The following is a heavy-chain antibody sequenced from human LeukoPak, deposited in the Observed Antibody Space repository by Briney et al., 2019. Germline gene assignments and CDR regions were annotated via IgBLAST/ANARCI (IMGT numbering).Heavy chain of an antibody. Sequence: SETLSLTCAVYGGSFSGYYWSWIRQPPGKGLEWIGEINHSGSTNYNPSLKSRVTISVDTSKNQFSLKLSSVTAADTAVYYCAIVGATRAVDYWGQGTLVTVSS. CDR1: GGSFSGYY. D-gene: IGHD1-26*01. CDR3: AIVGATRAVDY. J-gene: IGHJ4*02. CDR2: INHSGST. V-gene: IGHV4-34*01.